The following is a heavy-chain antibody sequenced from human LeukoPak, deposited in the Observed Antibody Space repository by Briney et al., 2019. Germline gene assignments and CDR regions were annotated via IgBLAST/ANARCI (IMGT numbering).Heavy chain of an antibody. V-gene: IGHV4-39*01. CDR2: IYYSGST. CDR1: GGSISSSSYY. CDR3: ARSAGGIVVVPAAEY. D-gene: IGHD2-2*01. Sequence: SETLSLTCTVSGGSISSSSYYWGWIRQPPGKGLEWIGSIYYSGSTYYNPSLKSRVTISVDTSKNQFSLKLSSVTAADTAVYYCARSAGGIVVVPAAEYWGQGTLVTVSS. J-gene: IGHJ4*02.